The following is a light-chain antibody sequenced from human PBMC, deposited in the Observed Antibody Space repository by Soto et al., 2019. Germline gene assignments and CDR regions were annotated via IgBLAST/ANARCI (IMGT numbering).Light chain of an antibody. Sequence: DIQMTQSPSTLSASVGDRVTITCRASQSVSRWLAWYQQKPGKAPKLLIYKTYTLQSGVPSRFSGSGSGAVFTLTISSLQPDDSATYYCQQYNSYWTFGQGTKVEIK. CDR3: QQYNSYWT. CDR1: QSVSRW. V-gene: IGKV1-5*03. J-gene: IGKJ1*01. CDR2: KTY.